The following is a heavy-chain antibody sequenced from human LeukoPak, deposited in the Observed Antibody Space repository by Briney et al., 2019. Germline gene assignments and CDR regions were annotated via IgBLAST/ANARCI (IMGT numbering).Heavy chain of an antibody. CDR1: GGTFSSYA. D-gene: IGHD3-22*01. CDR3: ATNYGSSGYYGY. CDR2: IIPIFGTA. J-gene: IGHJ4*02. V-gene: IGHV1-69*05. Sequence: SVKVSCKASGGTFSSYAISWVRQAPGQGLEWMGRIIPIFGTANYAQKFQGRVTITTDESTSTAYMELSSLRSEDTAVYYCATNYGSSGYYGYWGQGTLVTVSS.